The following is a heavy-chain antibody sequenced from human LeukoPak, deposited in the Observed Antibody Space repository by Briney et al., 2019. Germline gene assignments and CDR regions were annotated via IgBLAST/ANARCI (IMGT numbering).Heavy chain of an antibody. D-gene: IGHD3-9*01. CDR3: AREQYYDILTADY. J-gene: IGHJ4*02. CDR1: GFTFSSYS. V-gene: IGHV3-21*01. Sequence: GGSLRLSCAASGFTFSSYSMTWVRQAPGKGLEWVSSISRTISYIYYADSVKGRFTISRDNAKNSLYLQMNSLRAEDTAVYYCAREQYYDILTADYWGQGTLVTVSS. CDR2: ISRTISYI.